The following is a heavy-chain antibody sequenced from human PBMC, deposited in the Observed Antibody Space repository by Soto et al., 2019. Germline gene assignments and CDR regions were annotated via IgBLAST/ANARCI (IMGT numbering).Heavy chain of an antibody. V-gene: IGHV3-23*01. J-gene: IGHJ4*02. CDR2: ISRNGDST. CDR1: GFTFRNYA. Sequence: GGSLRLSCAASGFTFRNYAMSWVRQVPGKGLEWVSAISRNGDSTYYADSVKGRFTVSRDNSKNTLYLQMNSLRAEDTATYFCAKGGGYCSGGSCNVSPGSDWGQGTLVTVSS. CDR3: AKGGGYCSGGSCNVSPGSD. D-gene: IGHD2-15*01.